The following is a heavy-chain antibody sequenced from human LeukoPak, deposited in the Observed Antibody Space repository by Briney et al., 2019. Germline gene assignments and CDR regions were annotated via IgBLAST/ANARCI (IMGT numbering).Heavy chain of an antibody. CDR2: IYHSGST. CDR3: ASAFTKSTVNGGY. Sequence: SETLSLTCAVSGYSISSGYYWGWIRQPPGKGLEWIGSIYHSGSTHYNPSLKSRVTISVDTSKNQFSLKLSSVTAADTAVYYCASAFTKSTVNGGYWGQGTLVTVSS. D-gene: IGHD4-17*01. V-gene: IGHV4-38-2*01. J-gene: IGHJ4*02. CDR1: GYSISSGYY.